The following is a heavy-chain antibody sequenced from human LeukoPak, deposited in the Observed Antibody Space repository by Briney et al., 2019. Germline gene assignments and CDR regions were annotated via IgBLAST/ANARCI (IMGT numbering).Heavy chain of an antibody. D-gene: IGHD3-22*01. J-gene: IGHJ4*02. Sequence: GGSLRLSCAASGFTFSSYWMHWVRHAPGKGLVWVSRINSDGSSTSYADSVKGRFTISRDNAKNTLYLQMNSLRAEDTAVYYCXXXPSYDSSGPLGYWGQGTLVTVSS. CDR2: INSDGSST. V-gene: IGHV3-74*01. CDR3: XXXPSYDSSGPLGY. CDR1: GFTFSSYW.